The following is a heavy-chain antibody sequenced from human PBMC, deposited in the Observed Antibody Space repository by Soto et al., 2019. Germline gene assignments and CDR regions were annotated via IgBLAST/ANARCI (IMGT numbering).Heavy chain of an antibody. Sequence: SETLSLTCAVSGDSIRSDKWWSWVRQPPGKGLEWIGEVHHSGNSNYNPSLKSRVIISVDKSKNQFSLNLSSVTDADTAVYYCARGERHPQRDYWGQGTLVTVSS. V-gene: IGHV4-4*02. CDR2: VHHSGNS. J-gene: IGHJ4*02. D-gene: IGHD6-25*01. CDR3: ARGERHPQRDY. CDR1: GDSIRSDKW.